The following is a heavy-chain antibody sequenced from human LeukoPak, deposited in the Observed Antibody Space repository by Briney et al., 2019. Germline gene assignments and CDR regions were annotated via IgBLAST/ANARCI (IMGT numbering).Heavy chain of an antibody. CDR3: ANSRYDSSGYYGIIGY. V-gene: IGHV3-21*01. CDR1: GFTFSSYS. Sequence: GGSLRLSCAASGFTFSSYSMNWVRQAPGKGLEWVSSISSSSSYIYYADSVNGRFTISRDNAKNSLYLQMNSLRAEDTAVYYCANSRYDSSGYYGIIGYWGQGTLVTVSS. CDR2: ISSSSSYI. J-gene: IGHJ4*02. D-gene: IGHD3-22*01.